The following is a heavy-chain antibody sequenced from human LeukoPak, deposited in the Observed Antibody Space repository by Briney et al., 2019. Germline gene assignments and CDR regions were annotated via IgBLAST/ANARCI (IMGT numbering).Heavy chain of an antibody. J-gene: IGHJ5*02. Sequence: SSETLSLTCTVSGYSISSGYYWGWIRQPPGKGLEWIGSIYHSGSTYYNPSLKSRVTISVDTSKNQFSLKLSSVTAADTAVYYCARYGSGSVYNWFDPWGQGTLVTVSS. CDR2: IYHSGST. V-gene: IGHV4-38-2*02. CDR3: ARYGSGSVYNWFDP. D-gene: IGHD3-10*01. CDR1: GYSISSGYY.